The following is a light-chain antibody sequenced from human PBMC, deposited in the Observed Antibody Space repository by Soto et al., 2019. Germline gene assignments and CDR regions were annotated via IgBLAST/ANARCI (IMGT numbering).Light chain of an antibody. J-gene: IGLJ2*01. CDR1: SSNIGNNY. V-gene: IGLV1-51*01. CDR3: ATWDDSLSGVV. CDR2: DNN. Sequence: QSVLTQSPSVSAAPGQKVTISCSGSSSNIGNNYVSWYQQLPGTAPKLLIYDNNKRPSGIPDRFSGSKSDTSASLAISGLRSEDEADYYCATWDDSLSGVVFGGGTKLTVL.